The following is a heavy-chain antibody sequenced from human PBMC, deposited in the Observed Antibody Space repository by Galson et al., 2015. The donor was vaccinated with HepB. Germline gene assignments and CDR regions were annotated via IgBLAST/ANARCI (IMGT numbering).Heavy chain of an antibody. CDR2: ASSDGYTK. D-gene: IGHD5-12*01. V-gene: IGHV3-30-3*01. J-gene: IGHJ4*02. CDR1: AFTFTTYT. Sequence: SLTLSCAASAFTFTTYTMHWVRQTPGKGLEWVAVASSDGYTKYYAESVKGRFTIPRDSSKSILYLQMDSLRAEDTAVYYCARQPYRGNWYFDYWGQGTLVTVSS. CDR3: ARQPYRGNWYFDY.